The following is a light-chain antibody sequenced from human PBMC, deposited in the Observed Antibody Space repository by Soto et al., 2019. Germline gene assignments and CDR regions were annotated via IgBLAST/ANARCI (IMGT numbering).Light chain of an antibody. CDR1: QSFSSTF. V-gene: IGKV3-20*01. CDR3: QQYASSVT. J-gene: IGKJ1*01. CDR2: GAS. Sequence: EILLTQSPGSLSLSPGDRATLSCRASQSFSSTFFAWYQQKPGQAPRLLIYGASSRATGIPDRFSGSGSGPDFTFTISRVEPEDFAVYYCQQYASSVTFGQGTKVEIK.